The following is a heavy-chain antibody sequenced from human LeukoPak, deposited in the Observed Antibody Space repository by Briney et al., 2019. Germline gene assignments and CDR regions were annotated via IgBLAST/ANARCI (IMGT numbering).Heavy chain of an antibody. D-gene: IGHD2-15*01. V-gene: IGHV4-34*01. CDR2: INHSGST. Sequence: SETLSLTCAVYGGSFSGYYWSWIRQPPGKGLEWIGEINHSGSTNYNPSLKSRVTISVGTSKNQFSMKLSSVTAADTAVYYCAREITVVAATEGDWFDPWGQGTLVTVSS. CDR1: GGSFSGYY. J-gene: IGHJ5*02. CDR3: AREITVVAATEGDWFDP.